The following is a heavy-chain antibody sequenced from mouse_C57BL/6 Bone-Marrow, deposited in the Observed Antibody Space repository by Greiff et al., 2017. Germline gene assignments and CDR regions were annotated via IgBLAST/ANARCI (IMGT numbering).Heavy chain of an antibody. CDR3: ARGAVLYGNYERFAY. J-gene: IGHJ3*01. CDR2: IFPGSGST. Sequence: QVQLKQSGPELVKPGASVKISCKASGYTFTDYYINWVKQRPGQGLEWIGWIFPGSGSTYYTEKFKGKATLTVDKSSSTAYMLLSSLTSEDSAVYCCARGAVLYGNYERFAYWGQGTLVTVSA. V-gene: IGHV1-75*01. CDR1: GYTFTDYY. D-gene: IGHD2-10*02.